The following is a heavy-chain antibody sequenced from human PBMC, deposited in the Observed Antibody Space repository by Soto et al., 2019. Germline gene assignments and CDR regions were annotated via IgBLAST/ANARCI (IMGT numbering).Heavy chain of an antibody. D-gene: IGHD2-15*01. CDR2: IIPIFGTA. V-gene: IGHV1-69*13. Sequence: SVKVSCKASGGTFSSYAISWVRQAPGQGLEWMGGIIPIFGTANYAQKFQGRVTITADESTSTAYMELSSLRSEDTAVYYCAEGYCSGGSCYYFDYWGQGTLVTVSS. CDR1: GGTFSSYA. J-gene: IGHJ4*02. CDR3: AEGYCSGGSCYYFDY.